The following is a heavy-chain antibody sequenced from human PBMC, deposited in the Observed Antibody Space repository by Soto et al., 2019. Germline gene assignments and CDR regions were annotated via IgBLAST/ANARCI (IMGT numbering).Heavy chain of an antibody. V-gene: IGHV1-58*01. CDR3: AAVPYCSGGSCYSTINDY. CDR1: GFTFTSSA. D-gene: IGHD2-15*01. CDR2: IVVGSGNT. J-gene: IGHJ4*02. Sequence: ASVKVSCKASGFTFTSSAVQWVRQARGQRLEWIGWIVVGSGNTNYAQKFQERVTITRDMSTSTAYMELSSLRSEDTAVYYCAAVPYCSGGSCYSTINDYWGQGTLVTVSS.